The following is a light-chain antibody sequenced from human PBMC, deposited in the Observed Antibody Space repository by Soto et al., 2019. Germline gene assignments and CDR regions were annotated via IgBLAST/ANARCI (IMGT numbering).Light chain of an antibody. CDR3: CSYAHNNGFGYV. V-gene: IGLV2-8*01. Sequence: QSALTQPPSASGSPGQSVTISCSGTSSDVGKYKYVSWYQQHPGKAPKLIIYDVGKRPSGVPDRFSGSKSGNTASLTVSGLQAEDEAEYYCCSYAHNNGFGYVFGTGTKVTVL. J-gene: IGLJ1*01. CDR2: DVG. CDR1: SSDVGKYKY.